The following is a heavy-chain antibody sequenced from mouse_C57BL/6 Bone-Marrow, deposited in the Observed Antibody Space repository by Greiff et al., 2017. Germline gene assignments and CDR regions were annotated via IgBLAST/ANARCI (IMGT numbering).Heavy chain of an antibody. D-gene: IGHD1-1*01. Sequence: QVQLQQPGTELVKPGASVKLSCKASGYTFTSYWMHWVKQRPGQGLEWIGNINPSSGGTNYNQKFKSKATLTVDKSSSTAYMQLSSLTSEDSAVYYCARRRATTDDAMDYWGQGTSVTVSS. CDR1: GYTFTSYW. J-gene: IGHJ4*01. CDR3: ARRRATTDDAMDY. CDR2: INPSSGGT. V-gene: IGHV1-53*01.